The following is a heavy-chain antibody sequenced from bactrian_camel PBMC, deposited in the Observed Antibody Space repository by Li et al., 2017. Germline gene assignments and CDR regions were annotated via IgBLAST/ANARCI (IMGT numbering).Heavy chain of an antibody. J-gene: IGHJ4*01. V-gene: IGHV3S40*01. CDR1: GYTYSMC. Sequence: DVQLVESGGGSVQAGGSLRLSCAASGYTYSMCMGWFRQAPGKEREVVAAITTAAGDTYYADSVVKGRFTISQGNAANTVYLQMNSLQPEDTAVYYCAADPLRMSCEEGRWAQVTSYRYWAQGTQVTVS. CDR2: ITTAAGDT. CDR3: AADPLRMSCEEGRWAQVTSYRY. D-gene: IGHD1*01.